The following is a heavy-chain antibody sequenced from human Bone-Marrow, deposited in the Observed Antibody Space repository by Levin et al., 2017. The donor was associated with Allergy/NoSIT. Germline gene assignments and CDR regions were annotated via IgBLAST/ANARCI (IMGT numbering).Heavy chain of an antibody. CDR2: IYNSGST. CDR3: ARVVGSCDSNSCSYYRWFDP. V-gene: IGHV4-61*01. D-gene: IGHD2-2*01. CDR1: GGSVSSNTYY. Sequence: PSETLSLTCTVSGGSVSSNTYYWGWIRQPPGKGLEWIGWIYNSGSTNYNPSLKSRVTISLDTSKNQFSLKLNSVSAADTAVYYCARVVGSCDSNSCSYYRWFDPWGQGILVSVSS. J-gene: IGHJ5*02.